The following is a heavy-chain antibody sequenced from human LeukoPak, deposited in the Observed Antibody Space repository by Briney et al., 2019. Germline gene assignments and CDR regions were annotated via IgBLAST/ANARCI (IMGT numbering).Heavy chain of an antibody. Sequence: SETLSLTCAVYGGSFSGYYWSWIRQPPGKGLEWIGEINHSGSTNYNPSLKSRVTISVDTSKSQFSLKLSSVTAADTAVYYCARGWEEEAFDIWGQGTMVTVSS. V-gene: IGHV4-34*01. CDR1: GGSFSGYY. J-gene: IGHJ3*02. CDR2: INHSGST. CDR3: ARGWEEEAFDI. D-gene: IGHD1-26*01.